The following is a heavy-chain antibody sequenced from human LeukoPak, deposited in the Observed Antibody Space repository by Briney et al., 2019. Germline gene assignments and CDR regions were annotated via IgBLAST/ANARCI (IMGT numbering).Heavy chain of an antibody. CDR2: IKQDGSEK. V-gene: IGHV3-7*01. CDR1: GFTFSSYA. J-gene: IGHJ6*03. D-gene: IGHD2-2*02. Sequence: GGSLRLSCAASGFTFSSYAMSWVRQAPGKGLEWVANIKQDGSEKYYVDSVKGRFTISRDNAKNSLYLQMNSLRAEDTAVYYCARVGDIVVVPAAIGYMDVWGKGTTVTVSS. CDR3: ARVGDIVVVPAAIGYMDV.